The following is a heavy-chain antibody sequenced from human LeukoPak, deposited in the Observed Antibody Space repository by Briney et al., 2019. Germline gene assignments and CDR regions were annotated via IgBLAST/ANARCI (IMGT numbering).Heavy chain of an antibody. V-gene: IGHV3-66*02. D-gene: IGHD2-21*02. Sequence: SGGSLRLSCAASGFTVSSNYMSWVRQAPGKGLEWVSVIYSGGGTDYADSVKGRFTISRDNSKNTLYLQMNSLRAEDTAVYYCARAVGVTAIHNAFDIWGQGTMVTVYS. CDR1: GFTVSSNY. CDR3: ARAVGVTAIHNAFDI. J-gene: IGHJ3*02. CDR2: IYSGGGT.